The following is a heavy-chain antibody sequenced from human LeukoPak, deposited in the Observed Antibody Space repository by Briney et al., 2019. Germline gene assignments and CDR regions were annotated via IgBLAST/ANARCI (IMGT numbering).Heavy chain of an antibody. CDR2: IYYSGST. D-gene: IGHD4-17*01. J-gene: IGHJ6*02. CDR3: ARDLRVADGDYDYYYGMDV. V-gene: IGHV4-31*03. CDR1: GGSISSGGYY. Sequence: SETLSLTCTVSGGSISSGGYYWSWIRQHPGEGLEGIEYIYYSGSTYSNPSLKSRVTISVDTSKNQFSLKLSSVTAADTAVYYCARDLRVADGDYDYYYGMDVWGQGTTVTVSS.